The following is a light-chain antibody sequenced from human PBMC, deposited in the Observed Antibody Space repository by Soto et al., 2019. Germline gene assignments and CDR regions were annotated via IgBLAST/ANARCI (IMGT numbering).Light chain of an antibody. CDR2: EVY. CDR1: QSLLHSDGKTC. Sequence: VMTQTPLSLSVTPGQPASISCKSSQSLLHSDGKTCLFWYLQKPGQPPQLLIYEVYNRFSGVXDXGGGGGAGTDFTLKISRVEAGDVGIYYCMQSVQFPWTVGQGTKVEI. CDR3: MQSVQFPWT. V-gene: IGKV2D-29*01. J-gene: IGKJ1*01.